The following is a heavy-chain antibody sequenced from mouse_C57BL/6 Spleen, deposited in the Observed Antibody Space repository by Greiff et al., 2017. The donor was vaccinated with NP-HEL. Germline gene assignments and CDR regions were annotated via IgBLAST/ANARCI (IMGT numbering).Heavy chain of an antibody. V-gene: IGHV1-52*01. CDR3: ARTYYGRSYWYFDV. Sequence: QVQLQQPGAELVRPGSSVKLSCKASGYTFTSYWMHWVKQRPIQGLEWIGNIDPSDSETHYNQKFKDKATLTVDKSSSTAYMQLSSLTSEDSAVYYCARTYYGRSYWYFDVWGTGTTVTVSS. CDR1: GYTFTSYW. J-gene: IGHJ1*03. D-gene: IGHD1-1*01. CDR2: IDPSDSET.